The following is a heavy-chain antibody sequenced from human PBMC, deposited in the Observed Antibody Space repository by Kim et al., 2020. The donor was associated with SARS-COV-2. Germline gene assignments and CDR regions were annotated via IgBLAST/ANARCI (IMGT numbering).Heavy chain of an antibody. J-gene: IGHJ4*02. Sequence: TTSHPSPRSLVTISVDKSKSQFSLKRSSVTAADTAVYYCARGMTTVTPFDYWGQGTLVTVSS. D-gene: IGHD4-17*01. CDR2: T. CDR3: ARGMTTVTPFDY. V-gene: IGHV4-4*02.